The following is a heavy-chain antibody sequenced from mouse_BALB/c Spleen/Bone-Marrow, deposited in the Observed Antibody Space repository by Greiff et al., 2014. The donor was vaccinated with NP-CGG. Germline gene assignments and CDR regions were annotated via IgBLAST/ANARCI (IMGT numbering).Heavy chain of an antibody. Sequence: EVQLVESGGGLVKSGGSLKRSCAASGFSFSNYGMSWVRQTPEKRLEWVATISGDGRYTFYSDSVRGRFTISRDNAKYNLYLQLSSLRSADTALYYCARHAYYDQTEVSFVYWGQGTLVTVSA. CDR3: ARHAYYDQTEVSFVY. D-gene: IGHD2-4*01. J-gene: IGHJ3*01. CDR2: ISGDGRYT. CDR1: GFSFSNYG. V-gene: IGHV5-9-2*01.